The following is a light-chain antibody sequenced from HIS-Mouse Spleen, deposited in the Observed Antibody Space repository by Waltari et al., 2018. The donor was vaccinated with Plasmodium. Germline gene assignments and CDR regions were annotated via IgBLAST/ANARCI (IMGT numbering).Light chain of an antibody. V-gene: IGLV5-37*01. CDR3: MIWPSNASGV. Sequence: QPVLTQPPSSSASPGESARLTCTLTSDINGGSYNIYWYQQKQESLPRYLLYYYSDSAKGQGSEVPRRFSGSQAASANTGILLISGLQSEDEADYYCMIWPSNASGVFGGGNKLTVL. CDR2: YYSDSAK. J-gene: IGLJ3*02. CDR1: SDINGGSYN.